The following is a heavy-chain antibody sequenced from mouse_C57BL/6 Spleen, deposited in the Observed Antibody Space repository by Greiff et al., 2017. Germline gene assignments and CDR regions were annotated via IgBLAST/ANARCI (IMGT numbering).Heavy chain of an antibody. CDR2: ISDGGSYT. CDR3: ARDEGFYYYAMDD. V-gene: IGHV5-4*01. Sequence: EVKLMESGGGLVKPGGSLKLSCAASGFTFSSYAMSWVRQTPEKRLEWVATISDGGSYTYYPDNVKGRFTISRDNAKNNLYLQMSHLKSEDTAMYYCARDEGFYYYAMDDWGQGTSVTVSS. CDR1: GFTFSSYA. J-gene: IGHJ4*01.